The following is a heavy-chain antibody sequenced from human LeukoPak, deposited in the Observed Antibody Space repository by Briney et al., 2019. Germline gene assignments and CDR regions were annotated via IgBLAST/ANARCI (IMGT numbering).Heavy chain of an antibody. V-gene: IGHV3-11*01. CDR1: GFTVSSNY. CDR3: ARDRGSSGYYYLEFDY. Sequence: GGSLRLSCAASGFTVSSNYMSWVRQAPGKGLEWVSYISSSGSTIYYADSVKGRFTISRDNAKNSLYLQMNSLRAEDTAVYYCARDRGSSGYYYLEFDYWGQGTLVTVSS. J-gene: IGHJ4*02. CDR2: ISSSGSTI. D-gene: IGHD3-22*01.